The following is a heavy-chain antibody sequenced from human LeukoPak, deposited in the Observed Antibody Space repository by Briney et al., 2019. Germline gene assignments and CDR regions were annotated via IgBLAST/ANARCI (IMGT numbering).Heavy chain of an antibody. V-gene: IGHV3-48*04. J-gene: IGHJ4*02. CDR3: ARDRDTAMVPFDY. Sequence: GGSLRLSCAASGFTVSSNYMSWVRQAPGKGLEWVSYISSSSSTIYYADSVKGRFTISRDNAKNSLYLQMNSLRAEDTAVYYCARDRDTAMVPFDYWGQGTLVTVSS. CDR2: ISSSSSTI. CDR1: GFTVSSNY. D-gene: IGHD5-18*01.